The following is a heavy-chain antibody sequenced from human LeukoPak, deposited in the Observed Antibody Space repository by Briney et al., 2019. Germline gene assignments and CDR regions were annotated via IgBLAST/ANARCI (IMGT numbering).Heavy chain of an antibody. J-gene: IGHJ6*03. V-gene: IGHV4-4*07. CDR2: IYTSGST. D-gene: IGHD4-17*01. Sequence: PSETLSLTCTVSGGSISSYYWSWIRQPAGKGLEWIGRIYTSGSTNYNPSLKSRVTMSVDTSKNQFSLKLSSVTAADTAVYYCARVAGDSKNYYYYTDVWGKGTTVTVSS. CDR1: GGSISSYY. CDR3: ARVAGDSKNYYYYTDV.